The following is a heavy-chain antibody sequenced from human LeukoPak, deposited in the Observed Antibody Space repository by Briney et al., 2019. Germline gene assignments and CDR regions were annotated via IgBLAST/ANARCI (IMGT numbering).Heavy chain of an antibody. D-gene: IGHD3-10*01. CDR3: ARVPHLMVRGQEFDP. Sequence: MASETLSLTCAVYGGSFSGYYWSWIRQPPGKGLEWIGEINHSGSTNYNPSLKSRVTISVDTSKNQFSLKLSSVTAADTAVYYCARVPHLMVRGQEFDPWGQGTLVTVSS. CDR1: GGSFSGYY. CDR2: INHSGST. V-gene: IGHV4-34*01. J-gene: IGHJ5*02.